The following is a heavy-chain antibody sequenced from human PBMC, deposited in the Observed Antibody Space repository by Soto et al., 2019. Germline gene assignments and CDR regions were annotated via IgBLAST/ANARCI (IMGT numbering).Heavy chain of an antibody. Sequence: QLQLQESGPGLVKPSETLSLTCTVSGGSISSSSYYWGWIRQPPGKGLEWIGSIYYSGSTYYNPSLKSRVTISVDTSKNQFSLKLTSVTAADTAVYYCARTIPRYSSGWYSDYFDYWGQGTLVTVSS. V-gene: IGHV4-39*01. CDR3: ARTIPRYSSGWYSDYFDY. J-gene: IGHJ4*02. D-gene: IGHD6-19*01. CDR1: GGSISSSSYY. CDR2: IYYSGST.